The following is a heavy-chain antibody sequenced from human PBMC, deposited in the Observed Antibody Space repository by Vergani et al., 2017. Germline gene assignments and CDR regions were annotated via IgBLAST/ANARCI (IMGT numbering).Heavy chain of an antibody. V-gene: IGHV1-69*12. D-gene: IGHD2-2*01. CDR3: ARKTGDXSSTSCYHYYGMDV. CDR2: IIPIFGTA. Sequence: QVQLVQSGAEVKKPGSSVKVSCKASGGTFSSYAISWVRQAPGQGLEWMGGIIPIFGTANYAQKFQGRVTITADESTSTAYMELSSLRSEDTAVYYCARKTGDXSSTSCYHYYGMDVWGQGTTVTVSS. CDR1: GGTFSSYA. J-gene: IGHJ6*02.